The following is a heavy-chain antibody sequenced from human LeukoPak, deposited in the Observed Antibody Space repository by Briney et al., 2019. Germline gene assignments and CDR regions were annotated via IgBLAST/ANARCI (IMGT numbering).Heavy chain of an antibody. CDR1: GFTFSSYW. J-gene: IGHJ4*02. V-gene: IGHV3-7*01. CDR2: IKQDGSEK. Sequence: PGGSLRLSCAASGFTFSSYWMSWVRQAPGKGLERVASIKQDGSEKYYVGSVKGRFTISRDNAKNSLYLQMNSLRAEDTAVYYCARELVYYRSGLDYWGQGTLVTVSS. CDR3: ARELVYYRSGLDY. D-gene: IGHD3-10*01.